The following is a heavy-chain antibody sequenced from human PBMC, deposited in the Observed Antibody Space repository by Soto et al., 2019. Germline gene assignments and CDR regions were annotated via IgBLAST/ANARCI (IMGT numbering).Heavy chain of an antibody. Sequence: VASVKVSCKASGYTFTSYGISWVRQAPGQGLEWMGWISAYNGKTNYAQKIQGRVTMTTDTSTSTAYMELRSLRSDDTAVYYCAREQWLVARLRNDNYYYYGMDVWGQGTTVTVSS. D-gene: IGHD6-19*01. CDR3: AREQWLVARLRNDNYYYYGMDV. CDR1: GYTFTSYG. V-gene: IGHV1-18*01. CDR2: ISAYNGKT. J-gene: IGHJ6*02.